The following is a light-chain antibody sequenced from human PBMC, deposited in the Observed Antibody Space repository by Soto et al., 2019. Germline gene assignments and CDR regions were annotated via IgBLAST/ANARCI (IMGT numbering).Light chain of an antibody. CDR1: QSVSSS. J-gene: IGKJ4*01. CDR2: DAS. V-gene: IGKV3-11*01. Sequence: EIVLTQSPVTLSLSPGERATLSCRAIQSVSSSLAWYQQKPGQAPRLLIYDASNRATGIPARFSGSGSETDFNLTVSSLEPEDFAVYYCQQRSNWPLSFGGGTKVEIK. CDR3: QQRSNWPLS.